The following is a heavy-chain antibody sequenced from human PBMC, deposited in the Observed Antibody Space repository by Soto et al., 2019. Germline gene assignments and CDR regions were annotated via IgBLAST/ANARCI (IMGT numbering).Heavy chain of an antibody. CDR1: GFTFSSYG. J-gene: IGHJ4*02. CDR2: IWYDGSNK. V-gene: IGHV3-33*01. CDR3: ARDNSGYDLEVVY. Sequence: PGGSLRLSCAASGFTFSSYGMPWVRQAPGKGLEWVAVIWYDGSNKYYADSVKGRFTISRDNSKNTLYLQMNSLRAEDTAVYYCARDNSGYDLEVVYWGQGTLVTVSS. D-gene: IGHD5-12*01.